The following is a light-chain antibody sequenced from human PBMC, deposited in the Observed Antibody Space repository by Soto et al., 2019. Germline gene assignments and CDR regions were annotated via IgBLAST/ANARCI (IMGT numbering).Light chain of an antibody. CDR1: QSISSY. V-gene: IGKV1-39*01. J-gene: IGKJ4*01. Sequence: DIQMTQSPSSLSASVGDRVTITCRASQSISSYLNWYQQKPGKAPKLLIYAASSLQSGVPSRFSGSVSGTDFTLTISSLQPEDFATYYCQQSYRALTFGGGTKVEIK. CDR2: AAS. CDR3: QQSYRALT.